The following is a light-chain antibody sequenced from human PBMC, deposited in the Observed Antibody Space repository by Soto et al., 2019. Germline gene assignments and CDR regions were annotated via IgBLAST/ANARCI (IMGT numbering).Light chain of an antibody. CDR2: GAS. Sequence: EIVMTQSPASLSVSPGDGATLSCRASHSVASNVAWYQQKPGQGPRLLIHGASTRAVGVPARFSGSGSGTDFTLTISSLQSEDFAVYYCQQYHNWPPQYTFGQGTKLQGK. V-gene: IGKV3-15*01. J-gene: IGKJ2*01. CDR3: QQYHNWPPQYT. CDR1: HSVASN.